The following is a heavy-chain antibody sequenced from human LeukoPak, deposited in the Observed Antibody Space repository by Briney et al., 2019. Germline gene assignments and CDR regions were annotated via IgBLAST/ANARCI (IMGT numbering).Heavy chain of an antibody. D-gene: IGHD3-22*01. CDR3: AREAGSDSSGYYYRNSDL. V-gene: IGHV4-59*01. J-gene: IGHJ2*01. CDR2: IYYSGST. Sequence: SETLSLTCAVYGGSFSGDYWRWIRQPPGKGLEWIGYIYYSGSTNYNPSLKSRVTISVDTSKNQFSLKLSSVTAADTAVYYCAREAGSDSSGYYYRNSDLWGRGTLVTVSS. CDR1: GGSFSGDY.